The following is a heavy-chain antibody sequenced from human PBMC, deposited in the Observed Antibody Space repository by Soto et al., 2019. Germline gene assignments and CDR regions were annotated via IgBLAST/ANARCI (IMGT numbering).Heavy chain of an antibody. D-gene: IGHD3-22*01. Sequence: SETLSLTCTVSGGSISSGDYYWRWIRQPPGKGLEWIGYIYYSGSTNYNPSLKSRVTISVDTSKNQFSLKLSSVTAADTAAYYRARGPVVIKLRYFYYWGQGTLVTVSS. CDR1: GGSISSGDYY. V-gene: IGHV4-30-4*01. CDR2: IYYSGST. J-gene: IGHJ4*02. CDR3: ARGPVVIKLRYFYY.